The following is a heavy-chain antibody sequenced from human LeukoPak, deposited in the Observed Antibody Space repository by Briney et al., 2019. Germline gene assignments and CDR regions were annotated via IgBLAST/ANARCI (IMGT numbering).Heavy chain of an antibody. CDR1: GFTFSSYS. CDR3: ARVWAQWLVPDY. D-gene: IGHD6-19*01. V-gene: IGHV3-48*01. J-gene: IGHJ4*02. CDR2: ISSASGSI. Sequence: GGSLRLSCAASGFTFSSYSMNWVRQAPGKGLEWVSYISSASGSIYYADSVKGRFTISRDNAKNSLYLQMNSLRAEDTAVYYCARVWAQWLVPDYWGQGTLVTVSS.